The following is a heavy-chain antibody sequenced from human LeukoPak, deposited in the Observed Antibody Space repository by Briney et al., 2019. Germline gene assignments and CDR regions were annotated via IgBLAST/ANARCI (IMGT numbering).Heavy chain of an antibody. J-gene: IGHJ4*02. CDR1: GFTFSNVY. Sequence: GGSLRLSCAASGFTFSNVYMNWVRQAPGKGLEWVGRIKSKTDGGTTDYAAPVKGTFTISRDDSKNTLYLQVNSLKTEDTAVYYCTTERNSGSYPVDNYFDSWGQGTLVTVSS. V-gene: IGHV3-15*01. D-gene: IGHD1-26*01. CDR2: IKSKTDGGTT. CDR3: TTERNSGSYPVDNYFDS.